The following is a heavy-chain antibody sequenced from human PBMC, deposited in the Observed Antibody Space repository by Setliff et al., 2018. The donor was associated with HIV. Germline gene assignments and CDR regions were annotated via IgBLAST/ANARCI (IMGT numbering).Heavy chain of an antibody. Sequence: KSSETLSLTCTVSGGSISSSGYYWGWIRQPPGKGLEWIGSINYRGNTYYNPSLKSRAAISVDTSKNQISLKLSSVTAADTAVYYCASLDGSESPYIYYYYMDVWGKGTAVTVSS. V-gene: IGHV4-39*01. D-gene: IGHD3-10*01. CDR2: INYRGNT. CDR1: GGSISSSGYY. J-gene: IGHJ6*03. CDR3: ASLDGSESPYIYYYYMDV.